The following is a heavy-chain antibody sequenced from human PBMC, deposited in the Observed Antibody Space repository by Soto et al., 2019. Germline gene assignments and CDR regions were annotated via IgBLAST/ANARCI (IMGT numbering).Heavy chain of an antibody. J-gene: IGHJ4*02. CDR2: INSDGSST. CDR3: ARVNPLSRNFDY. CDR1: GFTFSSYW. V-gene: IGHV3-74*01. Sequence: LRLSCAASGFTFSSYWMHWVRQAPGKGLVWVSRINSDGSSTSYADSVKGRFTISRDNAKNTLYLQMNSLRAEDTAVYYCARVNPLSRNFDYWGQGTLVTVSS.